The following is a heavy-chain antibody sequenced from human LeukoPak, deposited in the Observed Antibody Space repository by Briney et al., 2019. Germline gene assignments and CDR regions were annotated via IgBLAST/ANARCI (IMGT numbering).Heavy chain of an antibody. V-gene: IGHV3-21*01. D-gene: IGHD3-22*01. CDR2: ISSRSNYI. CDR1: GFTFSGYE. CDR3: ARDRAVYSDSRGYYPDAFDI. Sequence: PGGSLRLSCEGSGFTFSGYEMNWVRQAPGKGLEWVSSISSRSNYIYLADSLKGRFTISRDNAKNSLYLQMNSLRAEDTAMYYCARDRAVYSDSRGYYPDAFDIWGQGTMVTVSS. J-gene: IGHJ3*02.